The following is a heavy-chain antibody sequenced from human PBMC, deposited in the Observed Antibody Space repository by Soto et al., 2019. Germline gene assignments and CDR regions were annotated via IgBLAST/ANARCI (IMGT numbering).Heavy chain of an antibody. V-gene: IGHV4-4*02. J-gene: IGHJ4*02. CDR2: ISHSGTV. CDR3: ARDYDGFDY. Sequence: QVRLQQSGPGLVKPSETVSLTCDVSSVSITSSNWWTWVRQPPGKGLEWLGKISHSGTVNYNATLRSRVTISVDTPKNQLSLKLMSVTAADTAVFYCARDYDGFDYWGPGILVTVSS. CDR1: SVSITSSNW. D-gene: IGHD3-16*01.